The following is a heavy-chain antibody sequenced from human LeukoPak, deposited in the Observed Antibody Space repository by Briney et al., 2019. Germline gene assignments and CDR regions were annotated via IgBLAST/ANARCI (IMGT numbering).Heavy chain of an antibody. CDR3: AKDSQFSPLYSAMGYFDL. Sequence: GGSLRLSCAASGFTFSSYGMHWVRQAPGKGLEWVAFIRYDGSNKYYADSVKGRYTISRDNSKNTLYLQMNSLRAEDTAVYYCAKDSQFSPLYSAMGYFDLWGRGTLVTVSS. V-gene: IGHV3-30*02. CDR2: IRYDGSNK. CDR1: GFTFSSYG. J-gene: IGHJ2*01. D-gene: IGHD2-2*02.